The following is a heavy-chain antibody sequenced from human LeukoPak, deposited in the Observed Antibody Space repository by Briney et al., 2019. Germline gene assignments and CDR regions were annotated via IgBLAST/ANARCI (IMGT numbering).Heavy chain of an antibody. CDR1: GFIFSQYS. Sequence: GGSLRLSCAASGFIFSQYSMNWVRQAPGKGLEWVSHIRSSSETFYADSVKGRFTISRDNARNSLYVQMNNLRGEDTAIYYCARVAGNSGYGCDLWGQGTLVTVSS. CDR3: ARVAGNSGYGCDL. V-gene: IGHV3-48*01. J-gene: IGHJ5*02. CDR2: IRSSSET. D-gene: IGHD5-12*01.